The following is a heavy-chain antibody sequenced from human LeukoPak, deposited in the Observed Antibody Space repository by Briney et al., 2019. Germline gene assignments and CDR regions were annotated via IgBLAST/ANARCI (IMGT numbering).Heavy chain of an antibody. CDR1: GFTFSSYE. D-gene: IGHD6-19*01. Sequence: GGSLRLSCAASGFTFSSYEMNWVRQAPGKGLEWVSSISSSSSYIYYADSVKGRFTISRDNAKNSLYLQMNSLRAEDTAVYYCARAYSSGWEVDYWGQGTLVTVSS. J-gene: IGHJ4*02. CDR2: ISSSSSYI. V-gene: IGHV3-21*01. CDR3: ARAYSSGWEVDY.